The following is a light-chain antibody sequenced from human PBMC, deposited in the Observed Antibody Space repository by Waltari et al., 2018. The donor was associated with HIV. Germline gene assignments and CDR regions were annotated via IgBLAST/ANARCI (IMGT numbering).Light chain of an antibody. CDR3: QYYDSSLRVGV. Sequence: QSVLQHQPSVSWSPGQTVTISRTGRGSNIAAGYPVHSYQQFVGTAPTLLIHENSTRPSGVPDRFSCSKSGSSASLAITGLQAEDEADYYCQYYDSSLRVGVFGGGTKLTVI. V-gene: IGLV1-40*01. CDR2: ENS. J-gene: IGLJ3*02. CDR1: GSNIAAGYP.